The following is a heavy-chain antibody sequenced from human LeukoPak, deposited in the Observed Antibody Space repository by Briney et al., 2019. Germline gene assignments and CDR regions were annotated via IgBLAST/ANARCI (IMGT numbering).Heavy chain of an antibody. CDR1: GGSISSYY. J-gene: IGHJ4*02. CDR2: IYTSGST. V-gene: IGHV4-4*07. CDR3: ARGDSSSWYDHFDY. D-gene: IGHD6-13*01. Sequence: SETLSLTCTVSGGSISSYYWSWIRQPAGKGLEWIGRIYTSGSTNYNPSLKSRVTMSVDTSKNQFSLKLSSVTAADTAVYYCARGDSSSWYDHFDYWGQGTLVTVSS.